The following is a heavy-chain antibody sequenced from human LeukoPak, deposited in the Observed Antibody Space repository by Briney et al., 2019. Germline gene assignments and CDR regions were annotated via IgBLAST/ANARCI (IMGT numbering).Heavy chain of an antibody. D-gene: IGHD6-19*01. CDR2: IYHSGST. J-gene: IGHJ4*02. CDR3: ARTMYSSGWAKGYYFDY. V-gene: IGHV4-39*07. CDR1: SGCISSSSYY. Sequence: PSETLSLTCTVSSGCISSSSYYWGWIRQPPGKGLELIGEIYHSGSTNYNPSLKSRVTISVDKSKNQFSLKLSSVTAADTAVYYCARTMYSSGWAKGYYFDYWGQGTLVTVSS.